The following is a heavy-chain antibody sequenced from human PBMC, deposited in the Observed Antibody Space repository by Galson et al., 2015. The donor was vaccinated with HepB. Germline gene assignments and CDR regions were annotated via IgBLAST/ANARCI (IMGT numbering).Heavy chain of an antibody. CDR2: ISYDGSNK. J-gene: IGHJ5*02. CDR1: GFTFSSYA. V-gene: IGHV3-30-3*01. Sequence: SLRLSCAASGFTFSSYAMHWVRQAPGKGLEWVAVISYDGSNKYYADSVKGRFTISRDNSKNTLYLQMNSLRAEDTAVYYCAREEYCSSTSCYSPYNWFDPWGQGTLVTVSS. D-gene: IGHD2-2*01. CDR3: AREEYCSSTSCYSPYNWFDP.